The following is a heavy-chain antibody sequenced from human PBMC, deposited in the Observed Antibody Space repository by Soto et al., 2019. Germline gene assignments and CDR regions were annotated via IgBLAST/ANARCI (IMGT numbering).Heavy chain of an antibody. Sequence: QLQLQESGPGLVRPSETLSLTCTVSGDSISSSGHYWGWIRQPPGQGLEWIGSVYSGGSTDYNPSLTSRVTMSTVTSKNQLSLNGSSLTAADTAMYFCERAGQQLDYDTYFDYWGQGTLVTVSS. J-gene: IGHJ4*02. CDR1: GDSISSSGHY. D-gene: IGHD4-17*01. CDR3: ERAGQQLDYDTYFDY. V-gene: IGHV4-39*01. CDR2: VYSGGST.